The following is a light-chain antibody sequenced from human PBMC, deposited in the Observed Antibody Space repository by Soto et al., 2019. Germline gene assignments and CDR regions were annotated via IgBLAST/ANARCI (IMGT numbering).Light chain of an antibody. J-gene: IGKJ1*01. CDR1: QSVSSN. CDR2: GAS. CDR3: QQYNNWPPWT. V-gene: IGKV3-15*01. Sequence: EIVMTQSPATLSVSPGERATLSCRASQSVSSNLAWYQQKPGQAPRLLIYGASTWATGIPARFSGSGSQTEFTLAVSSLQSEDFAVYYCQQYNNWPPWTFGQGTKVEIK.